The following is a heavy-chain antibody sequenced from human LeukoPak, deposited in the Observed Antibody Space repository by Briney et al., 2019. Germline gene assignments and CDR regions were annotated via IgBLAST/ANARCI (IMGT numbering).Heavy chain of an antibody. V-gene: IGHV4-59*08. CDR1: GGSIGSYY. D-gene: IGHD3-22*01. Sequence: PGQTVSLICTVSGGSIGSYYWSWIRQPPGKGLEWIGYIYYNGCTNYNPSLKSRVTMSVDSSKHQFSLKLNSVTAADTAVYYCARHDRLATYYYDTSGPSYFDYWGQGTLVTVSS. J-gene: IGHJ4*02. CDR2: IYYNGCT. CDR3: ARHDRLATYYYDTSGPSYFDY.